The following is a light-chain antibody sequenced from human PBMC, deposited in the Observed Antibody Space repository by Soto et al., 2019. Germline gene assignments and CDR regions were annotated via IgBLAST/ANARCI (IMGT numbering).Light chain of an antibody. CDR1: QSIRRF. V-gene: IGKV1-39*01. J-gene: IGKJ5*01. CDR3: QQSDITHVR. Sequence: DIQMTQSPSSLSASVGDRVTITCRASQSIRRFLNWYQQKPGKAPKLLIYSASTLESGVPSRFSGSGSGTGFTLTISSLPPEDFANYYGQQSDITHVRVGQGTRVE. CDR2: SAS.